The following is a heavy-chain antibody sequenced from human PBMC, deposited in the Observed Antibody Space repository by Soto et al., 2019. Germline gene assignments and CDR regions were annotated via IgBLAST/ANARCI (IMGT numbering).Heavy chain of an antibody. J-gene: IGHJ4*02. D-gene: IGHD1-26*01. CDR3: AHRPIVGAAI. Sequence: QVQLQESGPGLVKPSGTRSPTGGVFGGSIGNSNWGTWVRQPPGKGLEWIGEIYHSGSTNYNSSLMSRVTISLDKVNNQFSLKLTSVTAADTAVYYCAHRPIVGAAIWGQGTLVTVSS. V-gene: IGHV4-4*02. CDR2: IYHSGST. CDR1: GGSIGNSNW.